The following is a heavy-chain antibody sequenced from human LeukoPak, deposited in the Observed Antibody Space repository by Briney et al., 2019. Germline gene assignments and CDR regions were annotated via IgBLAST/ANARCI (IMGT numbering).Heavy chain of an antibody. CDR2: IYYSGST. J-gene: IGHJ6*02. V-gene: IGHV4-39*07. D-gene: IGHD3-16*01. CDR1: GGSISSSSYY. CDR3: ARRGRGSYYYYGMDV. Sequence: TSETLSLTCTVSGGSISSSSYYWGWIRQPPGKGLEWIGSIYYSGSTYYNPSLKSRVTISVDTSKNQFSLKLSSVTAADTAVYYCARRGRGSYYYYGMDVWGQGTTVTVSS.